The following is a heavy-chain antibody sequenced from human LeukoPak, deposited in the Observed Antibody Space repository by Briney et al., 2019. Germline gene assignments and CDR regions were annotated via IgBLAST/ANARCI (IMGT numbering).Heavy chain of an antibody. D-gene: IGHD1-20*01. CDR2: INPNSGGT. CDR1: GYSFTSYY. CDR3: ARVYNWNVPYDY. J-gene: IGHJ4*02. V-gene: IGHV1-2*02. Sequence: ASVKVSCKASGYSFTSYYIHWVGQAPGQGLEWIGWINPNSGGTNYSQKFQGRVTMTRDTSISTAYTELSRLRSDDTAVYYCARVYNWNVPYDYWGQGTLVTVSS.